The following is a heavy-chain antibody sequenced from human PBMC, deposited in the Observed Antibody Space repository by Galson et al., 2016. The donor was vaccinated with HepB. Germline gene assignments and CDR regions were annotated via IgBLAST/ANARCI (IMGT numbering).Heavy chain of an antibody. V-gene: IGHV3-74*01. J-gene: IGHJ3*02. CDR2: ISPDGGTT. CDR1: GFTFDNHW. CDR3: ARGTFCSGDSCYSPAFDM. Sequence: SLRLSCAASGFTFDNHWMHWVRQAPGKGLVWVSRISPDGGTTNYADSVRGRFTISRDNSKNTLYLQMNTLGAEDTAVYYCARGTFCSGDSCYSPAFDMWGQGTMVTVSS. D-gene: IGHD2-15*01.